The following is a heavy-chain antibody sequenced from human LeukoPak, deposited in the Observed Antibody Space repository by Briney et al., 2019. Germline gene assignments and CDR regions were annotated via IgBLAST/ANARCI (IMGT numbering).Heavy chain of an antibody. Sequence: GSLRLSCAASGFTFSSYAMHWVRQAPGKGLEWVAVISYDGSNKYYADSVKGRFTISRDNSKNTLYLQMNSLRAEDTAVYYCARDRLIAAAGQNWFDPWGQGTLVTVSS. V-gene: IGHV3-30-3*01. D-gene: IGHD6-13*01. CDR1: GFTFSSYA. J-gene: IGHJ5*02. CDR2: ISYDGSNK. CDR3: ARDRLIAAAGQNWFDP.